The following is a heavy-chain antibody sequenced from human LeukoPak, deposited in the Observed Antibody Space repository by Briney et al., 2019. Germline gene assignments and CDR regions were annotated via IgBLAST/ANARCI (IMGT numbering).Heavy chain of an antibody. Sequence: GGPLRLSCAASGFTFSSYAMSWVRQAPGKGLEWVSAISGSGGSTYYADSVKGRFTISRDNSKNTLYLQMNSLRAEDTAVYYCAKDGGYNWNSLSWFDPWGQGTLVTVSS. CDR2: ISGSGGST. CDR1: GFTFSSYA. CDR3: AKDGGYNWNSLSWFDP. V-gene: IGHV3-23*01. D-gene: IGHD1-7*01. J-gene: IGHJ5*02.